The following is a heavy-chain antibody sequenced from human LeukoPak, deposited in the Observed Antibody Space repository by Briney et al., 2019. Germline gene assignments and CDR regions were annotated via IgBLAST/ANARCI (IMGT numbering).Heavy chain of an antibody. D-gene: IGHD3-22*01. V-gene: IGHV3-21*01. CDR2: ISSTSAYI. Sequence: GGSLRLSCAASGFTFSSYNMNWVRQAPGKGLEWVSSISSTSAYIYYADSVKGRFTISRDNANNSLYLQMDSLSAEDTAVYYCVRDRSRLIDFWGQGTLVTVSS. CDR1: GFTFSSYN. CDR3: VRDRSRLIDF. J-gene: IGHJ4*02.